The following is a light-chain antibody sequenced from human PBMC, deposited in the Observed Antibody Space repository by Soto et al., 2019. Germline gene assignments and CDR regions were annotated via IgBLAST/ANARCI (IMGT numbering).Light chain of an antibody. Sequence: EIVMTQSPATLSVSPGERATLSCRASQSVSSNLAWYQQKPGQAPRLLIYGASTRATGIAARFSGSGSGTEFTLTISSLQSEDFAVYYCQQYNNWPVPFGQGTKVDI. J-gene: IGKJ1*01. CDR2: GAS. CDR1: QSVSSN. V-gene: IGKV3-15*01. CDR3: QQYNNWPVP.